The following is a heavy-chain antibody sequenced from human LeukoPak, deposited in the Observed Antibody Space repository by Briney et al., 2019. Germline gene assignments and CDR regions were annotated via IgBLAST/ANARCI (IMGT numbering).Heavy chain of an antibody. Sequence: GGSLRLSCEASGFTFSTYNMHWVRQAPGKGLEWVSTIGSISNNYKYYADSVKGRFIISRDNAKNSLYLQMNSLGAEDTAVYFCARGTNWSPLDFDFWGQGTLVTVSP. CDR3: ARGTNWSPLDFDF. D-gene: IGHD3-3*01. CDR2: IGSISNNYK. J-gene: IGHJ4*02. V-gene: IGHV3-21*01. CDR1: GFTFSTYN.